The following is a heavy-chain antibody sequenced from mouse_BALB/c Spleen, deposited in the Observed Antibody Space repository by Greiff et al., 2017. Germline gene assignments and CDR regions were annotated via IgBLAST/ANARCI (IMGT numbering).Heavy chain of an antibody. CDR2: ISYSGST. J-gene: IGHJ4*01. Sequence: DVKLQESGPGLVKPSQSLSLTCTVTGYSITSDYAWYWIRQFPGNKLEWMGYISYSGSTSYNPSLKSRISITRDTSKNQFFLQLNSVTTEDTATYYCARSTTYYGNYYAMDYWGQGTSVTVSS. D-gene: IGHD2-10*01. CDR3: ARSTTYYGNYYAMDY. V-gene: IGHV3-2*02. CDR1: GYSITSDYA.